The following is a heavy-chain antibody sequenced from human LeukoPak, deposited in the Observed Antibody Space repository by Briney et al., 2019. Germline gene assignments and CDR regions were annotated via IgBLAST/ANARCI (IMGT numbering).Heavy chain of an antibody. D-gene: IGHD6-6*01. J-gene: IGHJ4*02. CDR1: GFTFSSYD. Sequence: GGSLRLSCAASGFTFSSYDMHWVRQATGKGLEWVSAIGTAGDTYYPGSVKGRFTISRDNAKNSLYLQMNSLRAKDTAVYYCTRDEDFYSSSSDYWGQGTLVTVSS. CDR3: TRDEDFYSSSSDY. V-gene: IGHV3-13*01. CDR2: IGTAGDT.